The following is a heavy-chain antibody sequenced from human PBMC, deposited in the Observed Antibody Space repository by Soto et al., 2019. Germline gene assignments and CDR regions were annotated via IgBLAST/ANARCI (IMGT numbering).Heavy chain of an antibody. J-gene: IGHJ5*02. V-gene: IGHV4-39*01. D-gene: IGHD6-13*01. CDR3: ARRERAAGTDWWFDP. Sequence: QLQLQESGPGLVKPSETLSLTCTVSGGSISSSSFHWGWIRQPPGKGLEWIGSIYYSGSTYYSPFLQSRVTISVDTSKNQFSLKLSSVTAADTAVYYCARRERAAGTDWWFDPWGQGTLVTVSS. CDR1: GGSISSSSFH. CDR2: IYYSGST.